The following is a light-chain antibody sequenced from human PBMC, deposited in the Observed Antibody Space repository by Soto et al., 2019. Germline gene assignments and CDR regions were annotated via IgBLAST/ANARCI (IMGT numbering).Light chain of an antibody. V-gene: IGKV1-5*01. Sequence: DIQMTQSPSSLSASVGDRVTITCRASQSISSYLNWYQQKPGKAPKLLIFDASSLKSGVPSRFSGSGSGTEFTLTITSLQPDDFATYYCQQYNSYPWTFGQGTKVDIK. CDR1: QSISSY. CDR2: DAS. J-gene: IGKJ1*01. CDR3: QQYNSYPWT.